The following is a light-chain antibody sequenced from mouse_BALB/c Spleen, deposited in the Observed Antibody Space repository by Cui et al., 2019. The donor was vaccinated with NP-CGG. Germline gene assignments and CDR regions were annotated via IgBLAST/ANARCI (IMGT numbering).Light chain of an antibody. CDR2: GTN. J-gene: IGLJ1*01. V-gene: IGLV1*01. CDR3: ALWYSNHWV. Sequence: QAVLTQESALTTSPGDTVTLTCRSSTGAVTTSNYANWVQEKPDHLFTGLMGGTNNRAPGVPARFSGSLIGDKAALTITGAQTEDEAIYFCALWYSNHWVFGGGTKLTVL. CDR1: TGAVTTSNY.